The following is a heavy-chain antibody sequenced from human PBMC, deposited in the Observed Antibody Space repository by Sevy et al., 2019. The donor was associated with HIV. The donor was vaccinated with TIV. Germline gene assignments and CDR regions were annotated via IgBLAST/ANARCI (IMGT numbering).Heavy chain of an antibody. J-gene: IGHJ4*02. Sequence: GSLRLSCVASGFTFSDYWMTWVRQAPGKGLEWVANIKRDGSEKYYADSVKGRFSISRDNAKNSLYLQMNSLRAEDTAIYYCARDALDNYYNYWGQGTRVTVSS. CDR3: ARDALDNYYNY. CDR1: GFTFSDYW. V-gene: IGHV3-7*01. D-gene: IGHD1-26*01. CDR2: IKRDGSEK.